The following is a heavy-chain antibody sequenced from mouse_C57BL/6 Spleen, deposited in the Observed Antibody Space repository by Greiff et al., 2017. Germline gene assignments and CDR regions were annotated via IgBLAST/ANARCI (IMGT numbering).Heavy chain of an antibody. CDR2: ISRGSSTI. V-gene: IGHV5-17*01. Sequence: EVKLMESGGGLVKPGGSLKLSCAASGFTFSDYGMHWVRQAPEKGLEWVAYISRGSSTIYYADTVKGRFTISRDNAKNTLFLQMTSLRSEDTAMYSGARWITTVVPKSYYFDYWGQGTTLTVSS. D-gene: IGHD1-1*01. CDR1: GFTFSDYG. CDR3: ARWITTVVPKSYYFDY. J-gene: IGHJ2*01.